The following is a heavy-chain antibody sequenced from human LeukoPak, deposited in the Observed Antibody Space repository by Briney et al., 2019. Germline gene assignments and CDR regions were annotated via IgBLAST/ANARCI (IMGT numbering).Heavy chain of an antibody. V-gene: IGHV3-21*01. CDR3: ARDFGYCTSTTCPEDYFYFYMHV. Sequence: GGSLRLSCAASGFTFSTYTMNWVRQAPGKGLEWVSSITSSSRYIFYADSLKGRFTISRDNAKNSLYLQMNSLRAEDTAVYYCARDFGYCTSTTCPEDYFYFYMHVWGKGTTVTVSS. J-gene: IGHJ6*03. CDR2: ITSSSRYI. CDR1: GFTFSTYT. D-gene: IGHD2-2*03.